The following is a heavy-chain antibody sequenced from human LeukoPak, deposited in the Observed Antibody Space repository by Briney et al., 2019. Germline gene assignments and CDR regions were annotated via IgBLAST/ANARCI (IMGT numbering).Heavy chain of an antibody. Sequence: SGGSLRLSCSASGFSFRNCDMHWVRNPTGRGLEGVSAVGTGGDTYYAGSVKGRFTVVRENAKNTLYLQMNSLRAGDTAMYYCARRSAAAGIDAFDIWGQGTMVTVSS. V-gene: IGHV3-13*01. J-gene: IGHJ3*02. CDR3: ARRSAAAGIDAFDI. D-gene: IGHD6-13*01. CDR1: GFSFRNCD. CDR2: VGTGGDT.